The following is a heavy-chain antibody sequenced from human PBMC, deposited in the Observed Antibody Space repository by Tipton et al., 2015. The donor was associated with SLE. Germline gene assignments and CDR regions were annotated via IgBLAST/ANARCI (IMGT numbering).Heavy chain of an antibody. CDR3: ARDSTVTSYFDY. D-gene: IGHD4-17*01. CDR2: IYYSGST. Sequence: TLSLTCTVSGGSISSGGYYWSWIRQHPGKGLEWIGYIYYSGSTYYNPSLKSRVTISVDTSKNQFSLKLSSVTAADTAVYYCARDSTVTSYFDYWGQGTLVTVSS. V-gene: IGHV4-31*03. CDR1: GGSISSGGYY. J-gene: IGHJ4*02.